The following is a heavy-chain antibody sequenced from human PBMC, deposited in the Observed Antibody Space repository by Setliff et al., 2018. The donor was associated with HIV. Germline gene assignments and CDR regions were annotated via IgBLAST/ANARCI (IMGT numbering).Heavy chain of an antibody. CDR2: IHYSGST. Sequence: SETLSLTCTVSAGSIRSSTYYWAWIRQPPGKGLEWIGSIHYSGSTYDNPSLKSRVTISVDTSKNQFSLKLSSVTAADTAVYYCARHDGGGWYVRVLATSFDYWGQGTLVTVSS. V-gene: IGHV4-39*01. CDR3: ARHDGGGWYVRVLATSFDY. CDR1: AGSIRSSTYY. D-gene: IGHD6-19*01. J-gene: IGHJ4*02.